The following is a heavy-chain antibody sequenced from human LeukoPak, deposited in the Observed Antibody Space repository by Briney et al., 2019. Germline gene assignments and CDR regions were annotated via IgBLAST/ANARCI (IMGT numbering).Heavy chain of an antibody. CDR3: ARPDYGGIHAFDI. Sequence: KPSETLSLTCTVSGDSVSTINYYWGWIRQPPGKGLDWIGNIYYSGTTHYNPSLKSRVTISVDTSKNQFSLKLSSATAADTAVYYCARPDYGGIHAFDIWGQGTMVTVSS. D-gene: IGHD4-23*01. CDR2: IYYSGTT. V-gene: IGHV4-39*01. CDR1: GDSVSTINYY. J-gene: IGHJ3*02.